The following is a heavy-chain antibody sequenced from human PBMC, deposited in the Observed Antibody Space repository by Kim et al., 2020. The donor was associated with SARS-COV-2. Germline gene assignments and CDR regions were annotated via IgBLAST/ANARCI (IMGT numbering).Heavy chain of an antibody. D-gene: IGHD3-10*01. CDR3: AKEWEARYYGSGSIDY. J-gene: IGHJ4*02. Sequence: SVKGRFTISRDNSKNTLYLQMNSLRAEDTAVYYCAKEWEARYYGSGSIDYWGQGTLVTVSS. V-gene: IGHV3-23*01.